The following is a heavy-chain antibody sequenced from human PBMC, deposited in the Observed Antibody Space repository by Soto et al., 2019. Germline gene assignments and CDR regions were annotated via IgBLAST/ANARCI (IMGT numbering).Heavy chain of an antibody. Sequence: QVQLVESGGGVVQPGRSLRLSCAASGFTFSGYGMHWVRQAPGKGLDWVAAISNDASTKHYADSVKGRFTISRDNSKNTLDLQMNSLSAEDTAVYYCAKDRVSEHSSGWPQDHWGQGTLVTVSS. CDR1: GFTFSGYG. V-gene: IGHV3-30*18. D-gene: IGHD6-19*01. CDR3: AKDRVSEHSSGWPQDH. J-gene: IGHJ4*02. CDR2: ISNDASTK.